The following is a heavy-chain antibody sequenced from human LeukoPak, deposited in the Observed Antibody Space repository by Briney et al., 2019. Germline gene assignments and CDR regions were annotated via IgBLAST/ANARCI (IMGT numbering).Heavy chain of an antibody. D-gene: IGHD1-26*01. CDR2: IVVGSGNT. V-gene: IGHV1-58*02. J-gene: IGHJ4*02. Sequence: SVKVSCKASGFTFTSSAMQWVRQARGQRLEWIGWIVVGSGNTNYAQKFQGRVTMTEDTYTDTAYMELSSMRSEDTAVYYCATGKILYSGSYWELGLRGLGYWGQGTLVTVSS. CDR3: ATGKILYSGSYWELGLRGLGY. CDR1: GFTFTSSA.